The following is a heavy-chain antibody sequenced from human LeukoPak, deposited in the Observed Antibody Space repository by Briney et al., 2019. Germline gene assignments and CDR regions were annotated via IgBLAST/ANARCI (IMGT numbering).Heavy chain of an antibody. Sequence: XRLSXXXSGXTXXSYGMXWVRQAPGKGLEWVAVIWYDGSNKYYADSVKGRFTISRDNSKNTLYLQMNSLRAEDTAVYYCARDRGPYSRMVATSVLYYWGQGTLVTVSS. CDR2: IWYDGSNK. CDR1: GXTXXSYG. CDR3: ARDRGPYSRMVATSVLYY. J-gene: IGHJ4*02. V-gene: IGHV3-33*01. D-gene: IGHD5-12*01.